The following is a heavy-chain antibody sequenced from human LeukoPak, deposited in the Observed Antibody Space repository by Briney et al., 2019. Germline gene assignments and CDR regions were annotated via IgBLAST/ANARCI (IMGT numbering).Heavy chain of an antibody. CDR3: ARDEAIFGAGYYYGMDV. J-gene: IGHJ6*02. Sequence: SQTLSLTCIVSGGSISSGGHYWSWIRQHPGKGLEWIGYIYYSGSTYYNPSLKSRVTISVDTSQNQFSLKLSSVTAADTAVYYCARDEAIFGAGYYYGMDVWGQGTTVTVSS. D-gene: IGHD3-3*01. CDR2: IYYSGST. V-gene: IGHV4-31*03. CDR1: GGSISSGGHY.